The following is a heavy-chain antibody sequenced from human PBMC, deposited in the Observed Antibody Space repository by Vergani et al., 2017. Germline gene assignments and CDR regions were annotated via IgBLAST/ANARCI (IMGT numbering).Heavy chain of an antibody. J-gene: IGHJ6*03. D-gene: IGHD6-6*01. V-gene: IGHV3-7*01. CDR3: ARGALRSYSSSRGGENYYYYYYMDV. Sequence: EVQLVESGGGLVQPGGSLRLSCAASGFTFSSYWMSWVRQAPGKGLEWVANIKQDGSEKYYVDSVKGRFTISRDNAKSSLYLQMNSLRAEDTAVYYCARGALRSYSSSRGGENYYYYYYMDVWGKGTTVTVSS. CDR1: GFTFSSYW. CDR2: IKQDGSEK.